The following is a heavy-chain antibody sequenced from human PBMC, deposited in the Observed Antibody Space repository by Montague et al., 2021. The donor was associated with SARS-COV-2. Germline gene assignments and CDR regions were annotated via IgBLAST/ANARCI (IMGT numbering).Heavy chain of an antibody. J-gene: IGHJ4*02. V-gene: IGHV1-24*01. Sequence: SVKVSCKVSGYSLTELPMHWVRQAPGKGLEWMGGVDPEDGKTIYAQNLRGRLTIAEDTSADTAYMELSSLRSDDTAVYYCATSADWGSTGRFDFWGQGTLVTVSS. CDR1: GYSLTELP. CDR3: ATSADWGSTGRFDF. CDR2: VDPEDGKT. D-gene: IGHD7-27*01.